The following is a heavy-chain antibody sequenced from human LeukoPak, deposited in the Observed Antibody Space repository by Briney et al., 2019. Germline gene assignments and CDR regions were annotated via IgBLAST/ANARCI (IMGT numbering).Heavy chain of an antibody. Sequence: GGSLRLSCAASGFTFSSYEMNWVRQAPGKGLEWVSYITSSGDTIYYADSVKGRFTISRDNAKNSLYLQMHSLRAEDSAVYYCARDEGGYYPDYWGQGTLVTVSS. CDR3: ARDEGGYYPDY. J-gene: IGHJ4*02. V-gene: IGHV3-48*03. CDR2: ITSSGDTI. CDR1: GFTFSSYE. D-gene: IGHD3-22*01.